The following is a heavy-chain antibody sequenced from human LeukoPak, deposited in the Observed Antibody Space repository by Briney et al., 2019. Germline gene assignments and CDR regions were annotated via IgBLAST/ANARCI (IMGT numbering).Heavy chain of an antibody. CDR2: ISYDGTNK. J-gene: IGHJ5*02. CDR3: ARRPYSSSFWFDP. Sequence: GGSLRLSCAASGFTFSDYAMHWVRQAPGKGLEWVALISYDGTNKYYAGSVKGRFTISRDNSKNSLYLQMNSLRAEDTAVYYCARRPYSSSFWFDPWGQGTLVTVSS. D-gene: IGHD6-6*01. V-gene: IGHV3-30-3*01. CDR1: GFTFSDYA.